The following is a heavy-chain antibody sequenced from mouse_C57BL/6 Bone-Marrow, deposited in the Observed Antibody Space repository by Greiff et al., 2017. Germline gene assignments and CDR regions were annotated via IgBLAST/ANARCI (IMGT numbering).Heavy chain of an antibody. J-gene: IGHJ4*01. CDR2: ISDGGSYT. Sequence: EVMLVESGGGLVKPGGSLKLSCAASGFTFSSYAMSWVRQTPEKRLEWVATISDGGSYTYYPDNVKGRFTISRDNAKNNLHLQMSPLKSEDTAMYYCARVNDAMDYWGQGTSVTVSS. CDR1: GFTFSSYA. V-gene: IGHV5-4*03. CDR3: ARVNDAMDY.